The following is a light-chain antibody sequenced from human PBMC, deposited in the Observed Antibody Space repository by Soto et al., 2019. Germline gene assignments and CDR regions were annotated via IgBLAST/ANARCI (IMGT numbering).Light chain of an antibody. J-gene: IGKJ4*01. V-gene: IGKV3-20*01. CDR2: GAS. CDR3: LQYGSSPIT. CDR1: QSVSSNQ. Sequence: EIVLTQSPGTLSLSPGERATLSCMASQSVSSNQLAWYQQKPGQAPRHLIYGASIRATGIPDRFSGSGSGTDFTLTISRLEPEDFALYYCLQYGSSPITFGGGTKVEIK.